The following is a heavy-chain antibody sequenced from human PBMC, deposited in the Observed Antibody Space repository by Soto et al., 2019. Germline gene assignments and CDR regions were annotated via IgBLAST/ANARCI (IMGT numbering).Heavy chain of an antibody. J-gene: IGHJ6*02. V-gene: IGHV3-74*01. CDR1: GFTFSSHW. CDR3: ARDSTMIVVVTTVYYYYGMDV. CDR2: INTDASTT. D-gene: IGHD3-22*01. Sequence: GGSLRLSCAASGFTFSSHWMHWVRQGSGKGLVWVSRINTDASTTNYADSVRGRFTISRDNAKDTVFLHMNSLTAEDTAVYYCARDSTMIVVVTTVYYYYGMDVWGQGTTVTVSS.